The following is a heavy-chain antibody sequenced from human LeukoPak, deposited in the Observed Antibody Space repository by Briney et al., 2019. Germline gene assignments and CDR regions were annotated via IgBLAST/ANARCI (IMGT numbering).Heavy chain of an antibody. V-gene: IGHV1-3*01. Sequence: ASVKVSCKASGYTFTSYAMHWVRQAPGQRLEWMGWINAGNGNTKYSQKFQGRVTITRDTSASTAYMELSSLRSEDTAVYYYARDPPTYYDILTGYITPLYFDYWGQGTLVTVSS. J-gene: IGHJ4*02. CDR2: INAGNGNT. CDR1: GYTFTSYA. D-gene: IGHD3-9*01. CDR3: ARDPPTYYDILTGYITPLYFDY.